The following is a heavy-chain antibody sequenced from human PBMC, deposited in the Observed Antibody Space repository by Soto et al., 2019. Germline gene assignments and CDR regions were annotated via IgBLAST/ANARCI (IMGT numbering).Heavy chain of an antibody. J-gene: IGHJ5*02. D-gene: IGHD4-17*01. CDR3: AKTHDYGDYAPPDT. Sequence: QVQLVESGGGVVQPGRSLRLSCAASGFTFSSYGMHWVRQAPGKGLEWVAVISYDGSNKYYADSVKGRFTISRDNSKHTQYLQMNSLRAEDTAVYYCAKTHDYGDYAPPDTWVQGTLVTVSS. CDR1: GFTFSSYG. V-gene: IGHV3-30*18. CDR2: ISYDGSNK.